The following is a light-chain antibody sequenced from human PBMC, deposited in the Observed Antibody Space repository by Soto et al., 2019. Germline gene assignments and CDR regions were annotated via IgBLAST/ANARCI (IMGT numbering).Light chain of an antibody. CDR1: QSVSSY. V-gene: IGKV3-20*01. J-gene: IGKJ1*01. CDR2: DAS. CDR3: QQYGSSPPT. Sequence: EIVLTQSPGTLSLSPGERATLSCRASQSVSSYLAWYQQKPGQAPRLLIYDASSRATGIPARFSGSGSGTDFTLTISSLEPEDFAVYYCQQYGSSPPTFGQGTKVDI.